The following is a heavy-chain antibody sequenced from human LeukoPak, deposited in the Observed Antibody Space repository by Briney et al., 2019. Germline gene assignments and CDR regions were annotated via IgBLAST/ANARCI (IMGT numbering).Heavy chain of an antibody. CDR3: ARDYESGGSNGAFDI. V-gene: IGHV3-53*01. CDR2: IYSGGST. CDR1: GFTVSTNY. J-gene: IGHJ3*02. Sequence: GGSLRLSCAASGFTVSTNYMSWVRQAPGKGLEWVSVIYSGGSTHYAEAVKGRFTISRDNSKNTVYLQMNSVRAEDTAVYYCARDYESGGSNGAFDIWGQGTMVTVSS. D-gene: IGHD6-19*01.